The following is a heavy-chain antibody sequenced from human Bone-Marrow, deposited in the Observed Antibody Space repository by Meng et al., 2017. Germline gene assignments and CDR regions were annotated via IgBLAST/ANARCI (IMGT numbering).Heavy chain of an antibody. J-gene: IGHJ4*02. V-gene: IGHV4-34*01. CDR1: GGPFSDYY. Sequence: SETLSLTCAVSGGPFSDYYWSWFRQAPGKGLEWIGKIDHSGSAKYNPSLKNRVTMSVDTSKDQFSLNVTSVTAADSGIYYCTRDLDYGESDYWGQGTLITVSS. D-gene: IGHD4-17*01. CDR2: IDHSGSA. CDR3: TRDLDYGESDY.